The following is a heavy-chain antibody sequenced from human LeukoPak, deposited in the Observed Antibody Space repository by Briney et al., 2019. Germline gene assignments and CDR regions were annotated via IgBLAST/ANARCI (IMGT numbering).Heavy chain of an antibody. V-gene: IGHV4-34*01. J-gene: IGHJ4*02. D-gene: IGHD1-1*01. Sequence: SETLSLTCAVYGGSFSGYYWSWIRQPPGKGLEWIGEINHSGSTNYNPSLKSRVTISVDTSKNQFSLKLSSVTAADTAVYYCARLSPGTDYWGQGTLVTVSS. CDR3: ARLSPGTDY. CDR1: GGSFSGYY. CDR2: INHSGST.